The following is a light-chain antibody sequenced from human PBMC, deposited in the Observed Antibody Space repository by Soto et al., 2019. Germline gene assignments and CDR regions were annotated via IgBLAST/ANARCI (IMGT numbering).Light chain of an antibody. V-gene: IGKV2-30*01. J-gene: IGKJ1*01. CDR1: ESLVYSDGNTY. Sequence: DVVMTQSRLSLPVTLGQPASISCRTSESLVYSDGNTYLNWFQQRPGQSPRRLIHKVSNRDSGVPDRFSGSGSGTDFTLKISRVEAEDVGVYYCMQGIDWPWTFGQGTKVEIK. CDR2: KVS. CDR3: MQGIDWPWT.